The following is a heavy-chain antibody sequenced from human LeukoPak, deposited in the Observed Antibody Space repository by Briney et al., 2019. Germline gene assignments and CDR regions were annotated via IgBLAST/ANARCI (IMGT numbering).Heavy chain of an antibody. J-gene: IGHJ4*02. D-gene: IGHD2-2*02. Sequence: GGSLRLSCAASGFTFSSYSMNWVRQAPGKGLEWVSSISSSSSYIYYADSVKGRFTISRDNAKNSLYLQMNSLRAEDTAAYYSAKLGVPAAIGYFDYWGQGTLVTVSS. V-gene: IGHV3-21*01. CDR2: ISSSSSYI. CDR3: AKLGVPAAIGYFDY. CDR1: GFTFSSYS.